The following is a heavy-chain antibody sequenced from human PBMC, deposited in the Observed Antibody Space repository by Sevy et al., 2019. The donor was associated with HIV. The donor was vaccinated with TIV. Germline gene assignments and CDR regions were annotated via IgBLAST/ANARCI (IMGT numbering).Heavy chain of an antibody. V-gene: IGHV4-38-2*01. J-gene: IGHJ3*02. CDR3: GKSRISSSYDAFDI. CDR2: ISHSGST. D-gene: IGHD3-22*01. CDR1: GYSMSSNYY. Sequence: SETLSLTCAVSGYSMSSNYYWGWIRQPPGKGLERIGTISHSGSTYYNPSLMSRVTISLDTSKSQFSLKLSSVTAADTAVYYCGKSRISSSYDAFDIWGQGTMVTVSS.